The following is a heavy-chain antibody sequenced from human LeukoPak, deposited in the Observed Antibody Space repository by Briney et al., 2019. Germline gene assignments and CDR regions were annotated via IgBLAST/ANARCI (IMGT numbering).Heavy chain of an antibody. V-gene: IGHV3-48*04. J-gene: IGHJ5*02. CDR3: ARRDCDTIKCRGSNWFDP. D-gene: IGHD3-22*01. CDR2: ISSSSSTI. Sequence: GGSLRLSCAASGFTFSSYSMNWVRQAPGKGLEWISFISSSSSTIYYADSVKGRFTISRDNAKNSLYLQMNGLGAEDTAVYYCARRDCDTIKCRGSNWFDPWGQGTLVSVSS. CDR1: GFTFSSYS.